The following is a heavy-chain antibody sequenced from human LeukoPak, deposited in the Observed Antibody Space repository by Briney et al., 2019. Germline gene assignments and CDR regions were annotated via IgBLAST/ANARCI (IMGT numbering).Heavy chain of an antibody. V-gene: IGHV3-33*01. CDR1: GFTFSSYG. J-gene: IGHJ4*02. D-gene: IGHD3-10*01. CDR2: IWYDGSNK. CDR3: ARDLGDGEWLERCFDY. Sequence: PGGPLRLSCAASGFTFSSYGMHWVRQAPGKGLEWVAVIWYDGSNKYYADSVKGRFTISRDNSKNTLYLQMNSLRAEDTAVYYCARDLGDGEWLERCFDYWGQGTLVTVSS.